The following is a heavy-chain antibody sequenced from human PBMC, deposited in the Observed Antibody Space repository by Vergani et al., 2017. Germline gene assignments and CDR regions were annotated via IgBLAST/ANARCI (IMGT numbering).Heavy chain of an antibody. D-gene: IGHD5-18*01. Sequence: QVQLQQWGAGLLKPSETLSLTCAVYGGSFSGYYWSWIRQPPGKGLEWIGEIHPSGSTNYNPSLKSRVTISVDTSKNQFSLKLSSVTAADTAVYYCARGVDTAAPDYWGQGTLVTVSS. J-gene: IGHJ4*02. CDR2: IHPSGST. CDR1: GGSFSGYY. V-gene: IGHV4-34*01. CDR3: ARGVDTAAPDY.